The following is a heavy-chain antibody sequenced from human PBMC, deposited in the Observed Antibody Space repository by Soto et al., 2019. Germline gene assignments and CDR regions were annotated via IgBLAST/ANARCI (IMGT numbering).Heavy chain of an antibody. Sequence: PGGSLRLSCAVSGFTFSSYAMSWVRQAPGKGLEWVSSISATGDSTHYADSVKGRFTISRDISKNTLLLQMNSLRADDTAVYYCARDPSVVAAAGISYYSYGMDVWGQGTTVTVSS. J-gene: IGHJ6*02. V-gene: IGHV3-23*01. CDR2: ISATGDST. D-gene: IGHD6-13*01. CDR1: GFTFSSYA. CDR3: ARDPSVVAAAGISYYSYGMDV.